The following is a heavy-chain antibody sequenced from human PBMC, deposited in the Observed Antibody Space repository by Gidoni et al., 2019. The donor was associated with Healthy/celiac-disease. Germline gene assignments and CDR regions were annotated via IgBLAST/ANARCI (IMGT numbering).Heavy chain of an antibody. CDR2: ISAYNGNT. J-gene: IGHJ1*01. CDR3: ARSYCSGGSCYSRFQH. Sequence: QVQLVQSGAEVKKPGASVKVSCKASGYHFPSYGISWVRQAPGQGLEWMGWISAYNGNTNYAQKLQGRVTMTTDTSTSTAYMELRSLRSDDTAVYYCARSYCSGGSCYSRFQHWGQGTLVTVSS. V-gene: IGHV1-18*01. CDR1: GYHFPSYG. D-gene: IGHD2-15*01.